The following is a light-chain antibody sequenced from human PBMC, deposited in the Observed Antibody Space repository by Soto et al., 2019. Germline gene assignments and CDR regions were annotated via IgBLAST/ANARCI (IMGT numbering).Light chain of an antibody. Sequence: EIVLTQSPGTLSLSPGEIATLSCRASQSVSTNLAWYQQKPGQAPRPLIYAASRRATGIPDRFSGSGSGTDFTLTITGLEPEDFAVYYCQQYGSSPRTFGQGTKVDIK. CDR2: AAS. V-gene: IGKV3-20*01. J-gene: IGKJ1*01. CDR3: QQYGSSPRT. CDR1: QSVSTN.